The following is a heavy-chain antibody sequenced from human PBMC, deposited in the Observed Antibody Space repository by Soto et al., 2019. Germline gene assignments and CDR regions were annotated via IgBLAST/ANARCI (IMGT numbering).Heavy chain of an antibody. Sequence: GASVKVSCKASGGTFGSYAITWVRRAPGQGLEWLGGIIPILNSPAYAQKFQARVVITADEITNTAYMELNSLRFDDTAVYYCAREAPYCTSATCPKFYDMDVWGQGXTVTVSS. CDR2: IIPILNSP. D-gene: IGHD2-2*01. V-gene: IGHV1-69*13. J-gene: IGHJ6*02. CDR1: GGTFGSYA. CDR3: AREAPYCTSATCPKFYDMDV.